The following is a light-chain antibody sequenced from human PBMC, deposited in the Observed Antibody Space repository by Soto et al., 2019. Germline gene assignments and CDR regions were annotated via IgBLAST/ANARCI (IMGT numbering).Light chain of an antibody. Sequence: EIVMTQSPATLSVSPGERATLSCRASQSVSSNLAWYQQKPGQAPRLLIYGASTRATGIPARFNGSGSATEYPLTISSLQSEDYAVYYCQQHNNGPRRTFGQGTKVEIK. V-gene: IGKV3-15*01. CDR1: QSVSSN. CDR3: QQHNNGPRRT. CDR2: GAS. J-gene: IGKJ1*01.